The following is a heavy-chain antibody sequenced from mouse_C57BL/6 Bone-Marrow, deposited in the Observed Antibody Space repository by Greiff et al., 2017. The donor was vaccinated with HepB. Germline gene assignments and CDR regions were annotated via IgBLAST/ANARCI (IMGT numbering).Heavy chain of an antibody. CDR1: GYSFTDYN. V-gene: IGHV1-39*01. Sequence: EVQLQESGPELVKPGASVKISCKASGYSFTDYNMNWVKQSNGKSLEWIGVINPNYGTTSYNQKFKGKATLTVDQSSSTAYMQLNSLTSEDSAVYYCARYVDYDSNWYFDVWGTGTTVTVSS. J-gene: IGHJ1*03. D-gene: IGHD2-4*01. CDR2: INPNYGTT. CDR3: ARYVDYDSNWYFDV.